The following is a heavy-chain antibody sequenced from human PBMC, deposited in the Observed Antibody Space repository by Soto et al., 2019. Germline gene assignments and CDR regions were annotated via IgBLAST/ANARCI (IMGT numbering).Heavy chain of an antibody. CDR3: VKAVFSGYYYVPFDY. J-gene: IGHJ4*02. Sequence: GGSLRLSYSAFGFTFSNYAMHWVNQAPGKGLEYASAISSNAGNTYKAESEQGNYTISRDNSKYSLYLQMSSLRTEDTAVYYCVKAVFSGYYYVPFDYWGQGP. CDR2: ISSNAGNT. V-gene: IGHV3-64D*06. D-gene: IGHD3-22*01. CDR1: GFTFSNYA.